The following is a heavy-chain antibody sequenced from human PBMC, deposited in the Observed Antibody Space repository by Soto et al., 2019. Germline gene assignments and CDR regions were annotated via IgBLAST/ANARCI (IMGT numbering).Heavy chain of an antibody. CDR3: MKVRDY. J-gene: IGHJ4*02. CDR2: IGKSGSDR. Sequence: EVKLVESGGGLVQPGGSLRISCTVSGFMFSDYAMTWVRQAPGKGVEWVSSIGKSGSDRDYADSVKGQFTISRDNSENTVYLQMDSLKVEDTALYFCMKVRDYWGQATQVTVS. CDR1: GFMFSDYA. V-gene: IGHV3-23*04.